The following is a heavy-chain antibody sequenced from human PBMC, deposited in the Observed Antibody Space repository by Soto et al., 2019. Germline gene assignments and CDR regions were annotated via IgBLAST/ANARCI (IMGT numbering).Heavy chain of an antibody. CDR3: ARDRNSVVVAAEFDY. CDR2: IWYDGSNK. V-gene: IGHV3-33*01. Sequence: QVQLVESGGGVVQPGRSLRLSCAASGFTFSSYGMHWVRQAPGKGLEWVAVIWYDGSNKYYAYSVKGRFTISRDNSKNTMYLQMNSLRAEDTAVYYCARDRNSVVVAAEFDYWGQGTLVTVSS. J-gene: IGHJ4*02. D-gene: IGHD2-21*02. CDR1: GFTFSSYG.